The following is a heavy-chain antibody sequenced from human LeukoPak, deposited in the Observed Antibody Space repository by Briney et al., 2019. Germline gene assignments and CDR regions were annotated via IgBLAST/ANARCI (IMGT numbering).Heavy chain of an antibody. J-gene: IGHJ5*02. Sequence: SQTLSLTRTVSGGSISSSGYYWSWIRQHPGKGLEWIGNIYYSGSTSYNPSLKSRVSTSVDTSKNQFSLKLSSVTAADTAVYYCARELLPAAMGGWFDPWGQGTLVTVSS. D-gene: IGHD2-2*01. V-gene: IGHV4-31*03. CDR3: ARELLPAAMGGWFDP. CDR1: GGSISSSGYY. CDR2: IYYSGST.